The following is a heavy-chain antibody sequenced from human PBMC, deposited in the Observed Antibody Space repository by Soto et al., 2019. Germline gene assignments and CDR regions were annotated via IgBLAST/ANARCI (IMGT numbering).Heavy chain of an antibody. CDR2: TSGSGDTT. CDR3: AKDLGYDGSAIEI. Sequence: EVQLLESGGGLRQPGGSLRLSCAVSGFIFSNYGMSWVRQAPGKGLEWVSATSGSGDTTYYADSVKGRFTISRDNSKNPLYVQMNSLGAEDTGVYYCAKDLGYDGSAIEIWGQGTLVTVSP. D-gene: IGHD3-10*01. J-gene: IGHJ4*02. CDR1: GFIFSNYG. V-gene: IGHV3-23*01.